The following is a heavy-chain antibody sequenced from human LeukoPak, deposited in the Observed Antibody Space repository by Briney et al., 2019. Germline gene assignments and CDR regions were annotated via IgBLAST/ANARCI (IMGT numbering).Heavy chain of an antibody. D-gene: IGHD3-16*02. J-gene: IGHJ4*02. CDR2: ISGYNANT. CDR1: GYTFNSYG. V-gene: IGHV1-18*01. Sequence: ASVKVSCKASGYTFNSYGISWVRQAPGQGLEWMGWISGYNANTIYAQKLQGRVTMTTDTSTATAYMELRSLRSDDTAVYYCARVIHDYVWGSYRYLDYWGQGTLVTVSS. CDR3: ARVIHDYVWGSYRYLDY.